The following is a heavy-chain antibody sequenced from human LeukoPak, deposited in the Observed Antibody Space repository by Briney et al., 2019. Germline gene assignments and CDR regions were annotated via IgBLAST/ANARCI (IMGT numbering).Heavy chain of an antibody. CDR1: GYSISSGYY. Sequence: NTSETLSLTCTVSGYSISSGYYWGWIRQPPGKGLEWIGSIYYSGSTYYNPSLKSRVTISVDTSKNQFSLKLSSVTAADTAVYYCASGEQLADYWGQGTLVTVSS. CDR2: IYYSGST. V-gene: IGHV4-38-2*02. J-gene: IGHJ4*02. D-gene: IGHD6-6*01. CDR3: ASGEQLADY.